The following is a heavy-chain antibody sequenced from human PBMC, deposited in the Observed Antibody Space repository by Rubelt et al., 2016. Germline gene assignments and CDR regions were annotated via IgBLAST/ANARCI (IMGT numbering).Heavy chain of an antibody. CDR2: INSDGSIT. CDR1: GFTLSSYW. D-gene: IGHD6-13*01. J-gene: IGHJ4*02. V-gene: IGHV3-74*01. CDR3: VSSSLDY. Sequence: EVQLVESGGGLVQPGGSLRLSCAASGFTLSSYWMHWVRQAPGKGLVWVSRINSDGSITSYADSVKGRFTSSRDNAKNTLYLQMNSLRAEDTAGYYCVSSSLDYWGQGTLVTVSS.